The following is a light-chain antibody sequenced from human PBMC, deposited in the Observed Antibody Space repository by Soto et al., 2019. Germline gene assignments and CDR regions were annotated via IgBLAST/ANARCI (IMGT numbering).Light chain of an antibody. CDR3: QQYNTYSCA. J-gene: IGKJ1*01. Sequence: DLKMTQSPATLSACEGDRVTITCRASRSITTWLAWYQQKPGRAPTLLVYKASTLATGVPSRFSASGSGTEFTLTIISLHADDFATYYCQQYNTYSCAFGQGTKVEIK. CDR2: KAS. CDR1: RSITTW. V-gene: IGKV1-5*03.